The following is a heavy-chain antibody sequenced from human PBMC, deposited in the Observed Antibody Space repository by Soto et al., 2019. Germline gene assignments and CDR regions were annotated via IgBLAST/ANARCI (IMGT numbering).Heavy chain of an antibody. V-gene: IGHV4-31*11. CDR2: IFPTGST. CDR3: ARGRVSFTGPAGY. J-gene: IGHJ4*02. Sequence: QVQLQESGPGLLKPSQTLSLTCAVSGGSINSGGFYWHWIREHPEKRLEWIGYIFPTGSTHYNPSLKSRATMSADTCQNQFSLRSTSVTAADTAVYYCARGRVSFTGPAGYWGQGTLVTVSS. D-gene: IGHD2-8*01. CDR1: GGSINSGGFY.